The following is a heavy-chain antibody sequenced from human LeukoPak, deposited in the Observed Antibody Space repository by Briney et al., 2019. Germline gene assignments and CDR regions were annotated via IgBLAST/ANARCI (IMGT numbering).Heavy chain of an antibody. J-gene: IGHJ4*02. V-gene: IGHV1-46*01. CDR2: INPSGGST. CDR3: ARVGGFHSSGSEPFDY. D-gene: IGHD3-22*01. Sequence: ASVKVSCKASGYTFTSYYMHWVRQAPGQGLEWMGIINPSGGSTSYAQKFQGRVTMTRDMSTSTVYMELSSLRSEDTAVYYCARVGGFHSSGSEPFDYWGQGTLVTVSS. CDR1: GYTFTSYY.